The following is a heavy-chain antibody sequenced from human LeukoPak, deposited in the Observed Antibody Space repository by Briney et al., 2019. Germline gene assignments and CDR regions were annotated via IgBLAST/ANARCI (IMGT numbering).Heavy chain of an antibody. CDR1: GYTFTSYD. CDR3: ARAYSSSWPINYYYYYGMDV. V-gene: IGHV1-8*01. J-gene: IGHJ6*02. CDR2: MNPNSGNT. Sequence: ASVKVSCKASGYTFTSYDINWVRQATGQGLEWMGWMNPNSGNTGYAQKFQVRVTMTRNTSISTAYMELSSLRSEDTAVYYCARAYSSSWPINYYYYYGMDVWGQGTTVTVSS. D-gene: IGHD6-13*01.